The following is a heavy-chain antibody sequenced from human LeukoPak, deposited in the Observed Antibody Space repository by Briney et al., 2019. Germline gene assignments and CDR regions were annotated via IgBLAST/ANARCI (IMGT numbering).Heavy chain of an antibody. V-gene: IGHV3-33*01. CDR3: ARGGDIVVVPAATHFDY. CDR2: IWYDGSNK. D-gene: IGHD2-2*01. CDR1: GFTFSSYG. Sequence: TGGSLRLSCAASGFTFSSYGMHWVRQAPGKGLEWVAVIWYDGSNKYYADSVKGRFTISRDNSKNTLYLQMNSLRAEDTAVYYCARGGDIVVVPAATHFDYWGQGILVTVSS. J-gene: IGHJ4*02.